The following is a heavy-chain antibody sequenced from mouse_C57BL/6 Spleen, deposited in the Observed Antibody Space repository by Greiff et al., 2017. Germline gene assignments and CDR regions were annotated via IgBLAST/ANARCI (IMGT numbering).Heavy chain of an antibody. J-gene: IGHJ1*03. CDR2: IWWDDDK. Sequence: ESGPGILQPSQTLSLTCSFSGFSLSTFGMGVGWIRQPSGKGLEWLAHIWWDDDKYYNPALKSRLTISKDTSKNQVFLKIANVDTADTATYYCARKRSGGSSPYWYFDVWGTGTTVTVSS. CDR1: GFSLSTFGMG. D-gene: IGHD1-1*01. CDR3: ARKRSGGSSPYWYFDV. V-gene: IGHV8-8*01.